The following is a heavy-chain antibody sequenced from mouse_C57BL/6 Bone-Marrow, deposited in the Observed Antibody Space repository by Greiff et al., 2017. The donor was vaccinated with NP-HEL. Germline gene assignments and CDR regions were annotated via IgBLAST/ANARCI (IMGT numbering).Heavy chain of an antibody. CDR2: IWRGGST. V-gene: IGHV2-5*01. CDR1: GFSLTSYG. Sequence: QVQLKQSGPGLVQPSQSLSITCTVSGFSLTSYGVHWVRQSPGKGLEWLGVIWRGGSTDYNAAFMSRLSITKDNSKSQVFFKMNSLQADDTAIYYCARLYYSKGYYYAMDYWGQGTSVTVSS. J-gene: IGHJ4*01. D-gene: IGHD2-5*01. CDR3: ARLYYSKGYYYAMDY.